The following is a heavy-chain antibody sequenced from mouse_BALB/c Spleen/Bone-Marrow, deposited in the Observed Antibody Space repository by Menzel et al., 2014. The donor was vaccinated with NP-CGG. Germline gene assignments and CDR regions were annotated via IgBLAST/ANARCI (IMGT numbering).Heavy chain of an antibody. Sequence: EVQLVESGGGLVQPGGSRKLSCAASGFTFSSFGMHWVRQAPEKGLEWVAYISSGSNYIYYADTVKGRFTISRDNPKNTLFLQMTSLRSEDTAMYYCARGGNWDDFDYWGQGTTLTVSS. CDR1: GFTFSSFG. V-gene: IGHV5-17*02. J-gene: IGHJ2*01. CDR3: ARGGNWDDFDY. CDR2: ISSGSNYI. D-gene: IGHD4-1*01.